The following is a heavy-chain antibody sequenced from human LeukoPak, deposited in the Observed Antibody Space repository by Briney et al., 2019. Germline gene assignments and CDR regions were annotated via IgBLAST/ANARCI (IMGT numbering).Heavy chain of an antibody. CDR3: ARDGRGLTIFGVARYYFDY. V-gene: IGHV3-30-3*01. CDR1: GFTFSSYA. CDR2: ISYDGSNK. Sequence: PGRSLRLSCAASGFTFSSYAMHWVRQAPGKGLEWVAVISYDGSNKYYADSVKGRFTISRDNSKNTLYLQMNSLRAEDTAVYYCARDGRGLTIFGVARYYFDYWGQGTLVTVSS. D-gene: IGHD3-3*01. J-gene: IGHJ4*02.